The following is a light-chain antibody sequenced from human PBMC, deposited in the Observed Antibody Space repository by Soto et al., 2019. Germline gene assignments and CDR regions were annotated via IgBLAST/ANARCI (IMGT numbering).Light chain of an antibody. CDR1: QTIRSNY. CDR2: GAS. J-gene: IGKJ1*01. V-gene: IGKV3-20*01. CDR3: QQYCSSPLT. Sequence: ETLLTQSPGTLSLSPGERATLSCRASQTIRSNYLAWYRQTPGQAPRLLIYGASNRATGIADRFSGSGSGTAFTLIISRLVHEDVALDYCQQYCSSPLTFGQGTKVEIK.